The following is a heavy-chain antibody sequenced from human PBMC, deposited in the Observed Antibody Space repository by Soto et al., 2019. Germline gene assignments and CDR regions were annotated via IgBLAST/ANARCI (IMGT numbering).Heavy chain of an antibody. CDR1: GGSVNSYGYY. D-gene: IGHD3-10*01. V-gene: IGHV4-30-4*01. CDR2: MYYSGDT. CDR3: DRGLAVRGSYGLDV. Sequence: SETLSLTCTVSGGSVNSYGYYWTWIRQSPGKGLEWIGSMYYSGDTYHNPSLKSRVSLSVDTSKDQFSLSLNFVTAADTAVYYCDRGLAVRGSYGLDVWGQGTTVTVSS. J-gene: IGHJ6*02.